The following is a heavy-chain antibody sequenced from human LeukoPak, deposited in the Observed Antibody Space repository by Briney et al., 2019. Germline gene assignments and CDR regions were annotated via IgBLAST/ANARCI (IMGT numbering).Heavy chain of an antibody. CDR3: ARERTYYDILTGYYRAPSDAFDI. V-gene: IGHV1-2*02. J-gene: IGHJ3*02. Sequence: ASVKVSCKASGYTFTGYYMHWVRQAPGQGLEWMGWINPTSGGTNYAQKFQGRVTMTRDTSISTAYMELSRLRSDDTAVYYCARERTYYDILTGYYRAPSDAFDIWGQGTMVTVSS. CDR2: INPTSGGT. D-gene: IGHD3-9*01. CDR1: GYTFTGYY.